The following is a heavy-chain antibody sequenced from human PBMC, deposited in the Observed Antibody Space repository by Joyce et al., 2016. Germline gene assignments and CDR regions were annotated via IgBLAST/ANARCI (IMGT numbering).Heavy chain of an antibody. Sequence: QLVESGGGVVKPGGSLRLSCEASGSTFSSSRMSWFRQAPGKGLEWGAAISGTWYYIFHAETGRGRFTVSRDNAKKTLYLQMNSLRAEDSAVFYCARGGISYYYAMDVWGQGTTVTVSS. CDR1: GSTFSSSR. CDR2: ISGTWYYI. J-gene: IGHJ6*02. D-gene: IGHD3-16*01. CDR3: ARGGISYYYAMDV. V-gene: IGHV3-21*01.